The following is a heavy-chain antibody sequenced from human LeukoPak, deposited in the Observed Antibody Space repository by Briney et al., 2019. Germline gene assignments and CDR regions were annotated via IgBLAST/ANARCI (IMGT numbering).Heavy chain of an antibody. J-gene: IGHJ3*02. D-gene: IGHD2-2*01. CDR3: ARVCALYCSSTRIWAFGAFDI. CDR1: GFTFDDYG. CDR2: INWNGGST. V-gene: IGHV3-20*04. Sequence: GGSLRLSCAASGFTFDDYGMSWVRQAPGKGLEWVSGINWNGGSTGYADSVKGRFTISRDNAKNSLYLQMNSLRAEDTAVYYCARVCALYCSSTRIWAFGAFDIWGQGTMVTVSS.